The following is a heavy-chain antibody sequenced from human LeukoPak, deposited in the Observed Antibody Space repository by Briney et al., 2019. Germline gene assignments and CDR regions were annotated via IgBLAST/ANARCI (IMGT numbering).Heavy chain of an antibody. V-gene: IGHV4-30-4*08. CDR2: IYYSGST. D-gene: IGHD4-23*01. J-gene: IGHJ4*02. Sequence: SETLSLTCTVSGGSVNSGSYYWSWIRQPPGKGLEWIGYIYYSGSTYYNPPLKSRVTISVDTSKNQFSLKLSSVTAADTAVYYCARGAGDYVGFYYFDYWGQGTLVTVSS. CDR3: ARGAGDYVGFYYFDY. CDR1: GGSVNSGSYY.